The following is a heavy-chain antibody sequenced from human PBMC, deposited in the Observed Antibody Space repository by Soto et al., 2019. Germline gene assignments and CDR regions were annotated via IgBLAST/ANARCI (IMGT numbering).Heavy chain of an antibody. Sequence: QVQLVQSGAEVKKPGASVKVSCKASGYTFTSYYMHWVRQAPGQGLEWMGKINPSGGSTSYAQKCQGRAALTRETYRSTVEMGLSSLKSEDTGVYYCARVREAGVTYGDYGAQGSLVSVS. CDR1: GYTFTSYY. V-gene: IGHV1-46*01. J-gene: IGHJ4*02. CDR3: ARVREAGVTYGDY. D-gene: IGHD6-13*01. CDR2: INPSGGST.